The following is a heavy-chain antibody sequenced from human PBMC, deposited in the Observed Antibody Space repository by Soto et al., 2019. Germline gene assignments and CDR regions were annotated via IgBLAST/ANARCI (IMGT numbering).Heavy chain of an antibody. CDR1: GFTFGDYA. Sequence: EVQLVESGGGLVQPGRSLRLSCTASGFTFGDYAMNWFRQAPGKGLEWVGFIRSKAYGGTTEYAASVKGRFTISRDDSKSIAYLQINSLKTEDTAVYYCTRSYFARTIFGVVENWFDPWGQGTLVTVSS. D-gene: IGHD3-3*01. CDR3: TRSYFARTIFGVVENWFDP. CDR2: IRSKAYGGTT. J-gene: IGHJ5*02. V-gene: IGHV3-49*03.